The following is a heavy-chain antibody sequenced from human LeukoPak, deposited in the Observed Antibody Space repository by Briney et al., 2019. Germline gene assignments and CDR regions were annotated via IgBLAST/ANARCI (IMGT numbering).Heavy chain of an antibody. V-gene: IGHV3-30*14. Sequence: PGGSLRLSCAASGFTFSSYAMHWVRQAPGKGLEWVAVISYDGSNKYYADSVKGRFTISRDNSENKLYLQMNSLRAEDTAVYYCARGVAQQLVRWFDYWGQGTLVTVSS. CDR2: ISYDGSNK. CDR1: GFTFSSYA. J-gene: IGHJ4*02. CDR3: ARGVAQQLVRWFDY. D-gene: IGHD6-13*01.